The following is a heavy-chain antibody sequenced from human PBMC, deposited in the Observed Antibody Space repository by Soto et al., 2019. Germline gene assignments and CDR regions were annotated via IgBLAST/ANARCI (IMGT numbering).Heavy chain of an antibody. D-gene: IGHD6-19*01. V-gene: IGHV6-1*01. Sequence: QVQLQQSGPGLVKPSQTLSLTCAISGDSVSSNTSGWNWIRQSPSRGLEWLGRSYYRSKWYIEYAGSVKSRITIKPDTSKNQFSLQLNSVTPEDTAMYYCARGWFGRGFDSWGRGTLVTVSS. CDR2: SYYRSKWYI. CDR1: GDSVSSNTSG. J-gene: IGHJ4*01. CDR3: ARGWFGRGFDS.